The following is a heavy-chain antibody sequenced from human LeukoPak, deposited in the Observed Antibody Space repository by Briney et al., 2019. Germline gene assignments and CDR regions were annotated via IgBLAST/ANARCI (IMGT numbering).Heavy chain of an antibody. V-gene: IGHV4-39*07. CDR2: IYYSGST. CDR1: GGSISSSNYY. J-gene: IGHJ6*03. D-gene: IGHD2-15*01. Sequence: SETLSLTCTVSGGSISSSNYYWGWIRQPPGKGLEWIGSIYYSGSTYYNPSLKSRVTISVDTSKNQFSLKLSSVTAADTAVYYSWVVAATGAYYYYYYMDVWGKGTTVTVSS. CDR3: WVVAATGAYYYYYYMDV.